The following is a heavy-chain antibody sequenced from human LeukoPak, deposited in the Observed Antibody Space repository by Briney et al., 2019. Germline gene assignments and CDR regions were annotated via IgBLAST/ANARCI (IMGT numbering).Heavy chain of an antibody. V-gene: IGHV4-61*02. Sequence: SETLSLTCTVPGGSIKSDSYYWTWVRQSAAKGLEWIGRIYTTGSAKYNPSLKSRVIIFIDTSKNQFSMNLTAVTAADTAVYYCARDRWRGFDSWGQGTLVTVSS. CDR2: IYTTGSA. D-gene: IGHD3-3*01. CDR1: GGSIKSDSYY. CDR3: ARDRWRGFDS. J-gene: IGHJ5*01.